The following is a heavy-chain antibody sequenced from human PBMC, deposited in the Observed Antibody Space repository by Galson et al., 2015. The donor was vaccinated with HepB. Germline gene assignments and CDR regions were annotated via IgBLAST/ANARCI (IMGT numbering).Heavy chain of an antibody. Sequence: QSGAEVKKPGESLKISCKGSGYSFTSYWIGWVRQMPGKGLEWMGIIYPGDSDTRYSPSFQGQVTISADKSISTAYLQWSSLKASDTAMYYCARHLRIWFGELFAFDIWGQGTMVTVSS. J-gene: IGHJ3*02. CDR1: GYSFTSYW. D-gene: IGHD3-10*01. CDR3: ARHLRIWFGELFAFDI. V-gene: IGHV5-51*01. CDR2: IYPGDSDT.